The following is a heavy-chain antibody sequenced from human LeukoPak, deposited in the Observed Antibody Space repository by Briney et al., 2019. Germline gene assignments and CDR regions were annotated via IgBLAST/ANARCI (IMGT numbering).Heavy chain of an antibody. CDR1: GFTVSTNY. J-gene: IGHJ3*02. CDR2: IYSGGIT. Sequence: GGSLRLSCAASGFTVSTNYMSWVRQAPGKGLEWVSLIYSGGITQYAASVKGRFTISGDNSKNTLYLQMTSLRAEDTAVYHCARDGYYDSSGYRKHDGFDIWGQGTLVTVSS. D-gene: IGHD3-22*01. CDR3: ARDGYYDSSGYRKHDGFDI. V-gene: IGHV3-66*01.